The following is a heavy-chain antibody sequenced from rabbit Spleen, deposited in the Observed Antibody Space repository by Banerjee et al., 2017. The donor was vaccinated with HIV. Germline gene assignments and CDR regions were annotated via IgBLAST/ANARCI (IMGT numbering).Heavy chain of an antibody. CDR1: GFDFSSYYY. CDR3: ARDLVGVIGWNFYL. V-gene: IGHV1S40*01. J-gene: IGHJ6*01. CDR2: IYTGNGKT. Sequence: QSLEESGGDLVKPGASLTLTCTASGFDFSSYYYMCWVRQAPGKGLEWIGCIYTGNGKTYYATWAKGRFTISKTSSTTVTLRMTSLTAADRAAYFCARDLVGVIGWNFYLWGPGTLVTVS. D-gene: IGHD1-1*01.